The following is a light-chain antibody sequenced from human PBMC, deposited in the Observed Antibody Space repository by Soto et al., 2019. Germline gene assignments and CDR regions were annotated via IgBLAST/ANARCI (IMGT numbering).Light chain of an antibody. J-gene: IGLJ1*01. CDR1: SSDVGSYNL. Sequence: QSALTQPASVSGSPGQSITISCTGTSSDVGSYNLFSWYQQHPGKAPKLNIYEGSKRPSGVSNRFSGSKSGNTASLTISGLQAEDESDYYRCSYAGGSTYVFGTGTKLTVL. CDR3: CSYAGGSTYV. V-gene: IGLV2-23*01. CDR2: EGS.